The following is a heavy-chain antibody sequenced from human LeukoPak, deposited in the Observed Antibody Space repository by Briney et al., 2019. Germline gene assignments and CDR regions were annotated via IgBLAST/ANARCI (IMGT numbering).Heavy chain of an antibody. D-gene: IGHD2-15*01. CDR1: GFTFSSYA. CDR3: EGETPGYCSGGSCSGGA. V-gene: IGHV3-30-3*01. Sequence: PGGSLRLSCAASGFTFSSYAMHWVRQASGKGLEWVAVISYDGSNKYYADSVKGRFTISRDNSKNTLYLQMNSLRAEDTAVYYCEGETPGYCSGGSCSGGAWGQGTLVTVSS. J-gene: IGHJ5*02. CDR2: ISYDGSNK.